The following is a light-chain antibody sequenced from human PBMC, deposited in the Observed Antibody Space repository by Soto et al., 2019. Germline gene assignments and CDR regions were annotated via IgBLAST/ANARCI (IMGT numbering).Light chain of an antibody. J-gene: IGKJ1*01. Sequence: DIQMTQSPYTLSASVGDRVTITCRASQSISSWLAWYQQKPGKAPKFLIYDASSLESGVPSRFSGSGSGTEFTLTISTLQPDDFATYYCQQYNSYPWTFGQGAKV. CDR1: QSISSW. CDR2: DAS. V-gene: IGKV1-5*01. CDR3: QQYNSYPWT.